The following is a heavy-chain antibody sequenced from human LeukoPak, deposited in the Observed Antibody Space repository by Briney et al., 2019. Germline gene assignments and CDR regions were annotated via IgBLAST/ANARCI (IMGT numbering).Heavy chain of an antibody. V-gene: IGHV1-46*01. CDR3: ARGGGGYYDFWSGYYTFDY. CDR2: INPSGGST. Sequence: ASVKVSCKASGYTFTSYYMHWVRQAPGQGLEWMGIINPSGGSTSYAQKFQGRVTMTRDTSTSTVYMELSSLRSEDTAVYYCARGGGGYYDFWSGYYTFDYWGQGTLVTVSS. CDR1: GYTFTSYY. D-gene: IGHD3-3*01. J-gene: IGHJ4*02.